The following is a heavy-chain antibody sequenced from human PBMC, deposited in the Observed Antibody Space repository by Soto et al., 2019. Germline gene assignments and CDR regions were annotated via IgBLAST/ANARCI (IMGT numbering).Heavy chain of an antibody. CDR2: IYYSGST. CDR3: ARGEFGVVIILDY. D-gene: IGHD3-3*01. V-gene: IGHV4-31*03. CDR1: GGSISSGGYY. Sequence: SETLSLTCTVSGGSISSGGYYWSWIRQHPGKGLEWIGYIYYSGSTYYNPSLKSRVTISVDTSKNQFSLKLSSVTAADTAVYYCARGEFGVVIILDYWGQGTLVTVSS. J-gene: IGHJ4*02.